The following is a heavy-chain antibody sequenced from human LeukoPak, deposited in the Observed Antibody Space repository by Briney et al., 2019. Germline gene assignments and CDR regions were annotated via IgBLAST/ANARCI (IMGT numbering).Heavy chain of an antibody. Sequence: PGESLRLSCAASGFTFSSYCMPWVRQAPGKGLVWVSRINSDGSSTNYADSVKGRFTISRDNAKNTLYLQMNSLRAEDTAMYYCAGAVDYSNYLGDWGQGTLVTVSS. D-gene: IGHD4-11*01. CDR3: AGAVDYSNYLGD. CDR1: GFTFSSYC. J-gene: IGHJ4*01. CDR2: INSDGSST. V-gene: IGHV3-74*01.